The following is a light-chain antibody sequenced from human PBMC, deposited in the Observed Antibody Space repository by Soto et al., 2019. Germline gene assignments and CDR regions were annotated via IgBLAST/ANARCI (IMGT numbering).Light chain of an antibody. CDR3: QQYKNWPPWT. CDR2: GTS. Sequence: EIVMTQSPATLSVSPGERATLSCRASQSVSTNLAWYQQKPGQAPRLLIDGTSIRATDIPARFSGSGSGTEFTLTISSLQSEDFAVYYCQQYKNWPPWTFGQGTKVEVK. V-gene: IGKV3-15*01. J-gene: IGKJ1*01. CDR1: QSVSTN.